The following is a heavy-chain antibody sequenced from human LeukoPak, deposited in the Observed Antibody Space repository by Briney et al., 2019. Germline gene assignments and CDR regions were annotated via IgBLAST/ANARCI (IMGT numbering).Heavy chain of an antibody. Sequence: PGGSLRLSCAASGFTFSSYSMNWVRQAPGKGLEWVSSISSSSSYIYYADSVKGRLTISRDNAKNSLYLQMNSLRAEDTAVYYCARDKVDWGSFDYWGQGTLVTVSS. V-gene: IGHV3-21*01. CDR3: ARDKVDWGSFDY. D-gene: IGHD3/OR15-3a*01. J-gene: IGHJ4*02. CDR1: GFTFSSYS. CDR2: ISSSSSYI.